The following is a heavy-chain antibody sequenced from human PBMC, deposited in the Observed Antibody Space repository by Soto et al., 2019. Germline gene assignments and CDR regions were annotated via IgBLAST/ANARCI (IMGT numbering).Heavy chain of an antibody. Sequence: QVQLVESGGGVVQPGRSLRLSCAASGFTFSSYGMHWVRQAPGKGLEWVAVISYDGSNKYYADSVKGRFTISRDNSKNPLYLQMNSLRGGDPGGFYWAKKTPHYYYGLDVWGQGTTVTVPS. CDR3: AKKTPHYYYGLDV. V-gene: IGHV3-30*18. J-gene: IGHJ6*02. CDR2: ISYDGSNK. CDR1: GFTFSSYG.